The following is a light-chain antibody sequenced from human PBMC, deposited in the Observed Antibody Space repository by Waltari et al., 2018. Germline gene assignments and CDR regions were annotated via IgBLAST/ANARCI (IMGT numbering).Light chain of an antibody. CDR2: DVT. V-gene: IGLV2-14*01. CDR3: SSYTTSSTVV. J-gene: IGLJ2*01. CDR1: SSDVGRYNY. Sequence: QSALTQPASVSGSPGQSITISCTGTSSDVGRYNYVSWYRQHPGEAPKLMIYDVTNRPSGVSNRVSGSKSGNTASLTISGLQAEYEADYYCSSYTTSSTVVFGGGTKLTVL.